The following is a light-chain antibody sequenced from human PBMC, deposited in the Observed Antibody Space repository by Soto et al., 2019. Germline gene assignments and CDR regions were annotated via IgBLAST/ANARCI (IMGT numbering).Light chain of an antibody. V-gene: IGKV3-11*01. CDR2: DAS. CDR1: QSVSSY. Sequence: EIVLTQSPATLSLSPGERATLSCRASQSVSSYLAWYQQRPGQAPRLLIYDASNRATDIPARVSGSGSGTDFTLTINSLEPEDCAVYYCQQRGNWPPTFGGGTQVEIK. CDR3: QQRGNWPPT. J-gene: IGKJ4*01.